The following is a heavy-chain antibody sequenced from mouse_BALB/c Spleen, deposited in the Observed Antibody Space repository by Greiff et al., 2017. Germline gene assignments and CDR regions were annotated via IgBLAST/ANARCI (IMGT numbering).Heavy chain of an antibody. D-gene: IGHD1-1*01. CDR2: IAPGSGST. Sequence: DLVKPGASVKLSCKASGYTFTSYWINWIKQRPGQGLEWIGRIAPGSGSTYYNEMFKGKATLTVDTSSSTAYIQLSSLSSEDSAVYFCARRNYYGYYAMDYWGQGTSVTVSS. CDR3: ARRNYYGYYAMDY. CDR1: GYTFTSYW. J-gene: IGHJ4*01. V-gene: IGHV1S41*01.